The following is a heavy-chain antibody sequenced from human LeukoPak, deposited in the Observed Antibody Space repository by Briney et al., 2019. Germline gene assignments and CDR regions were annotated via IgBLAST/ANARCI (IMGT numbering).Heavy chain of an antibody. V-gene: IGHV1-2*06. CDR2: INSNSGGT. Sequence: ASVKVSCKTSGYSFVGYFIHWVRQAPGQGLQWMGRINSNSGGTEYEPSFQGRVTMTRDTSISTAYVEVSTLISDDTAVYYCARALSSTPNWEFDYWGQGTQVTVSS. J-gene: IGHJ4*02. D-gene: IGHD1-26*01. CDR1: GYSFVGYF. CDR3: ARALSSTPNWEFDY.